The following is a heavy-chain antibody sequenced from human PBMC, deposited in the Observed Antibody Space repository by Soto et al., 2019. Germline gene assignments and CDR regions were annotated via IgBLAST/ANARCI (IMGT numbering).Heavy chain of an antibody. V-gene: IGHV1-18*01. Sequence: GASVKVSCKASGYTFSSYGISWVRQAPGQGLEWMGWISAFNGDTNYAQKFQGRVTMTTDTSTSTAYMELRSLRSDDTAVYYCARDRLCSSRYTYYYYGMDVWGQGTTVTVSS. J-gene: IGHJ6*02. D-gene: IGHD2-2*01. CDR3: ARDRLCSSRYTYYYYGMDV. CDR2: ISAFNGDT. CDR1: GYTFSSYG.